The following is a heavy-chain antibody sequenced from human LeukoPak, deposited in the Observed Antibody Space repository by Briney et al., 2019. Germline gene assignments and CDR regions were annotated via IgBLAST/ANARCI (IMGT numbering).Heavy chain of an antibody. CDR2: IYYSGST. Sequence: SETLSLTCTVSGGSISSSSYYWGWIRQPPGKGLEWIGSIYYSGSTYYNPSLKSRVTISVDTSKNQFSLKLSSVTAADTAVYYCARDGDGYNYHYWGQGTLVTVSS. CDR1: GGSISSSSYY. J-gene: IGHJ4*02. D-gene: IGHD5-24*01. CDR3: ARDGDGYNYHY. V-gene: IGHV4-39*07.